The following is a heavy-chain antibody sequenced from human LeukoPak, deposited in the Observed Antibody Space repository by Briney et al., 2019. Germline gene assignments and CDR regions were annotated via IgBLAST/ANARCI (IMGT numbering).Heavy chain of an antibody. CDR1: GGSISSTNW. CDR2: ISHSGST. D-gene: IGHD3-10*01. Sequence: SETLSLTCAVSGGSISSTNWWSWVRQPPGKGLEWIGEISHSGSTNYNPSLKSRVTISVDKSKNQFSLKLSSVTAADTAVYYCARALSGHGSGKGYFDSWGQGTLVTVPS. J-gene: IGHJ4*02. V-gene: IGHV4-4*02. CDR3: ARALSGHGSGKGYFDS.